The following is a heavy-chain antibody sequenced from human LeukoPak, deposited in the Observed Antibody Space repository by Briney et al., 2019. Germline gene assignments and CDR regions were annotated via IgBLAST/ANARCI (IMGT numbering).Heavy chain of an antibody. CDR3: ARDQADNDFWSGYYDY. CDR1: GYTFTSYY. Sequence: GASVKAFCKASGYTFTSYYMHWVRQAPGQGLEWMGIINPSGGSTSYAQKFQGRVTMTRDTSTSTVYMELSSLRSEDTAVYYCARDQADNDFWSGYYDYWGQGTLVTVSS. D-gene: IGHD3-3*01. CDR2: INPSGGST. V-gene: IGHV1-46*01. J-gene: IGHJ4*02.